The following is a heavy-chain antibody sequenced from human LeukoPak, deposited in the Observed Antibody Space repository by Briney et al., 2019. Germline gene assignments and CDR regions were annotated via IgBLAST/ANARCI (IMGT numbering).Heavy chain of an antibody. V-gene: IGHV1-69*13. J-gene: IGHJ4*02. Sequence: SVKVSCTASGGTFSSYAISWVRQAPGQGLEWMGGIIPIFGTANYAQKFQGRVTITADESTSTAYMELSSLRSEDTAVYYCARVNVGTAMVTHFDYWGQGTLVTVSS. CDR3: ARVNVGTAMVTHFDY. D-gene: IGHD5-18*01. CDR1: GGTFSSYA. CDR2: IIPIFGTA.